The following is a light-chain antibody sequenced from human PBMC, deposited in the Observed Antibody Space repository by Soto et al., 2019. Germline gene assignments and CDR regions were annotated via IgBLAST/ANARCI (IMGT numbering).Light chain of an antibody. J-gene: IGLJ1*01. CDR1: SSDVGAYNY. V-gene: IGLV2-14*01. Sequence: QSALTQPASVSGSPGQSITISCTGTSSDVGAYNYVAWYQQHSGRAPKLMIYEVSSRPSGVSNRFSGSKSDNTASLTISGLQAEDEADYYCISYTTRRVYVFGTGTKVTVL. CDR2: EVS. CDR3: ISYTTRRVYV.